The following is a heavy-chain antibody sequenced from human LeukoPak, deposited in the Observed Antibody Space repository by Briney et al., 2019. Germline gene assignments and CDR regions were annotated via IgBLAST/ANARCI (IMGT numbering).Heavy chain of an antibody. CDR1: GASFNSDDQY. V-gene: IGHV4-31*03. J-gene: IGHJ4*02. CDR3: ARTLPIFGVAYYHFDY. CDR2: IHPSGML. Sequence: PSQTLSLTCTVSGASFNSDDQYWNWIRQSPGKGLEWIGSIHPSGMLYNNPSLESRVTMSRDTSKNQFSLNLNSVTAADTAVYYCARTLPIFGVAYYHFDYWGQGTLVTVSS. D-gene: IGHD3-3*01.